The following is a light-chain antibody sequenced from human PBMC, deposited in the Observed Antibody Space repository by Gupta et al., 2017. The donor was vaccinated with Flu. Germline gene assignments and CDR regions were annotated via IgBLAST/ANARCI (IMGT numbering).Light chain of an antibody. V-gene: IGKV3-20*01. CDR3: QQYGSSPLT. Sequence: ESATPSCRASQSISSDYLAWYQQKPGQAPRLLIYGASTRATGIPDRFSGSGSGTDFTLTISGLDPEDFAVYYCQQYGSSPLTFGQGTKVEIK. CDR1: QSISSDY. J-gene: IGKJ1*01. CDR2: GAS.